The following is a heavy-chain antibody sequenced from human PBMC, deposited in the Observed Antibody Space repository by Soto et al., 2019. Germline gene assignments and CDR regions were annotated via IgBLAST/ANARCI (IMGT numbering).Heavy chain of an antibody. CDR2: ISYDGSNK. V-gene: IGHV3-30-3*01. J-gene: IGHJ5*02. CDR3: AREVTSGWSDP. Sequence: PGGSLRLSCVASGFSFNSYAMHWVRQAPGKGLEWVAVISYDGSNKYYADSVKGRFTISRDNSRNTLYLQMNSLRGDDTAVYYCAREVTSGWSDPWGQGTLVTVSS. CDR1: GFSFNSYA. D-gene: IGHD7-27*01.